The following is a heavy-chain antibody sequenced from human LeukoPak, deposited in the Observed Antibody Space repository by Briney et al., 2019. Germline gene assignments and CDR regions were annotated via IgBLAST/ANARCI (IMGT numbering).Heavy chain of an antibody. CDR2: IYYSGST. CDR1: GGSISSGGYY. CDR3: ARVLLWFGGPLGRFDP. D-gene: IGHD3-10*01. J-gene: IGHJ5*02. V-gene: IGHV4-39*07. Sequence: PSQTLPLTCTVSGGSISSGGYYWGWIRQPAGKGLEWIGSIYYSGSTYYNPSLKSRVTISVDTSKNQFSLKLSSVTAADTAVYYCARVLLWFGGPLGRFDPWGQGILVTVSS.